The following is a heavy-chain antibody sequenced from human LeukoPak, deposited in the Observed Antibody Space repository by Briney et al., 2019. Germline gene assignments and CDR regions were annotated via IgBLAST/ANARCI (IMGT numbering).Heavy chain of an antibody. CDR2: ISGSGGST. J-gene: IGHJ4*02. Sequence: GGSLRLSCAASGFTFSSYAMSWVRQAPGKGLEWVSSISGSGGSTYYPDSVKGRFTISRDSAKNSLYLQMNSLRAEDTAVYYCARLAGSGAAAYLDYWGQGTLVTVSS. CDR1: GFTFSSYA. D-gene: IGHD6-13*01. V-gene: IGHV3-23*01. CDR3: ARLAGSGAAAYLDY.